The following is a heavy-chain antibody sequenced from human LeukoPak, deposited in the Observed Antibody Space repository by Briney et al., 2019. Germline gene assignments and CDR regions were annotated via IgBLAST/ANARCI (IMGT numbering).Heavy chain of an antibody. V-gene: IGHV3-33*06. CDR2: IWYDGSNK. D-gene: IGHD3-22*01. Sequence: GRSLRLSCAASGFTFSSYGMHWVRQAPGKGLERVAVIWYDGSNKYYADSVKGRFTISRDNSKNTLYLQMNSLRAEDTAVYYCAKDGHSSAYYFDYWGQGTLVTVSS. J-gene: IGHJ4*02. CDR1: GFTFSSYG. CDR3: AKDGHSSAYYFDY.